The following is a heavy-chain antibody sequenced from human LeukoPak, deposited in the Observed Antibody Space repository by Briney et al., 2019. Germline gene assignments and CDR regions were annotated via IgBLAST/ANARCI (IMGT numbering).Heavy chain of an antibody. CDR2: IKSKTDGGTT. Sequence: GGSLRLSCTASGSSGFTFISAWMSWVRQAPGKGLEWVGRIKSKTDGGTTDYAPPVKGRFTISRDDSKTTVFLQMNSLKTEDTAVYYCTTVQDYGEAGDWGQGTLVTVSS. D-gene: IGHD4-17*01. J-gene: IGHJ4*02. CDR3: TTVQDYGEAGD. V-gene: IGHV3-15*01. CDR1: GFTFISAW.